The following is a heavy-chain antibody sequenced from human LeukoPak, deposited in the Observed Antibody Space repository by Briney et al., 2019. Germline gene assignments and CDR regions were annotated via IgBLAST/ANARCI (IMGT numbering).Heavy chain of an antibody. V-gene: IGHV4-34*01. CDR3: AREEAGDVDTAMVTDY. J-gene: IGHJ4*02. CDR2: INHSGST. Sequence: SETLSLTCAVYGGSFSGYYWSWIRQPPGKGLEWIGEINHSGSTNYNPSLKSRVTISVDTSRNQFSLKLSSVTAADTAVYYCAREEAGDVDTAMVTDYWGQGTLVTVSS. CDR1: GGSFSGYY. D-gene: IGHD5-18*01.